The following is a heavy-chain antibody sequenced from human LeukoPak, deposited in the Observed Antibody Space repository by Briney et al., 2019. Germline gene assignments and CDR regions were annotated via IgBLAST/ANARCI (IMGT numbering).Heavy chain of an antibody. CDR1: GFTFSSYA. CDR3: AGVSSSLLYYGMDV. Sequence: GGSLRLSCAASGFTFSSYAMSWVRQAPGKGLEWVSAISGSGGSTYYADSVKGRFTISRDNSKNTLYLQMNSLRAEDTAVYYCAGVSSSLLYYGMDVWGQGTTVTVSS. CDR2: ISGSGGST. D-gene: IGHD6-6*01. V-gene: IGHV3-23*01. J-gene: IGHJ6*02.